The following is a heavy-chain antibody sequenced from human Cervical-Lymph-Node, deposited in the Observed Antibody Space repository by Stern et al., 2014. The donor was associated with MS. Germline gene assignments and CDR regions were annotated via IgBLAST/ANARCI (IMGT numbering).Heavy chain of an antibody. D-gene: IGHD3-16*01. CDR3: PYSLLRLGELSPPPVLS. CDR1: GFSLNTLGVG. Sequence: QITLKESGPTLVKPTQTLTLTCTFSGFSLNTLGVGVGWIRQPPGKALEWLAVIYWDDDKRDRPSLSNRLNVRKDTLKKHMVITLTNPDPVDTATYSGPYSLLRLGELSPPPVLSWGLGTLVTVSS. J-gene: IGHJ5*02. V-gene: IGHV2-5*02. CDR2: IYWDDDK.